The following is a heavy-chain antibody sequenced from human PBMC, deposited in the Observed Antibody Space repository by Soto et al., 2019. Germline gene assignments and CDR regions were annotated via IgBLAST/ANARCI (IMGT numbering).Heavy chain of an antibody. D-gene: IGHD2-2*01. CDR2: ISGSGAAT. J-gene: IGHJ2*01. CDR3: AIDRGISTSCSYDL. V-gene: IGHV3-23*01. CDR1: GFTFSSFA. Sequence: EVQLLESGGGLVQPGGSLRLSCAASGFTFSSFAINWVRQAPGKGLEGVSVISGSGAATYYADSVKGRFPISRDNSKNTLYMQMSSLRAEDTALYYCAIDRGISTSCSYDLWGRGTLVTVSS.